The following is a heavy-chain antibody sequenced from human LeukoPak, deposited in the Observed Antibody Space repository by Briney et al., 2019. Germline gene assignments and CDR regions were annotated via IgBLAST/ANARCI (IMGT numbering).Heavy chain of an antibody. CDR1: GFTFSSYA. V-gene: IGHV3-64*01. CDR3: ARADYSGSLNAFDI. J-gene: IGHJ3*02. D-gene: IGHD1-26*01. Sequence: GGSLRLSCAASGFTFSSYAMHWVRQAPGKGLEYVSAISSNGGSTYYANSVKGRFTISRGNSKNTLYLQMGSLRAEDMAVYYCARADYSGSLNAFDIWGQGTMVTVSS. CDR2: ISSNGGST.